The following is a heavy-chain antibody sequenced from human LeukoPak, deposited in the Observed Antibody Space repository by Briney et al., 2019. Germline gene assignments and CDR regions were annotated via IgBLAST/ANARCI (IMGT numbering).Heavy chain of an antibody. D-gene: IGHD6-13*01. Sequence: GGSLRLSCAASGFTFDDYGMSWVRQAPGKGLEWVSGINWNGGSTGYADSVKGRFTISRDNTRDSLYLQMSSLRVEDTAVYYCARDGTAPGLYFDLWGQGTLVTVSS. CDR1: GFTFDDYG. J-gene: IGHJ4*01. CDR2: INWNGGST. CDR3: ARDGTAPGLYFDL. V-gene: IGHV3-20*04.